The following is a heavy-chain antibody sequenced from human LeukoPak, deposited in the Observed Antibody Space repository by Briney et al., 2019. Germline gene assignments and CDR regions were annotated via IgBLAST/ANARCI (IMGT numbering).Heavy chain of an antibody. CDR1: GFTFSSYI. D-gene: IGHD5-24*01. Sequence: GGSLRLSCAASGFTFSSYIMNWVRQAPGKGLEWVSSISSSSSYIYYADSVKGRFTISRDNAKNSLYLQMNSLRAEDTAVYYCARAVSGYSPYFDYWGQGTLVTVSS. V-gene: IGHV3-21*01. CDR2: ISSSSSYI. CDR3: ARAVSGYSPYFDY. J-gene: IGHJ4*02.